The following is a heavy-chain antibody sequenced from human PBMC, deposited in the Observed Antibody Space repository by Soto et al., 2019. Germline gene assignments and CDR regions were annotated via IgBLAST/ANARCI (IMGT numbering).Heavy chain of an antibody. D-gene: IGHD1-26*01. Sequence: GASVKVSCKASGYTFTDYFIHWVRQAPGQGFEWVGWINSNSGATTYAQNLQGRVTMTRDTSVSTAYMELSRLRSDDTAVYFCARSGGRHQFYGLEVWGQGTTVTVSS. CDR1: GYTFTDYF. V-gene: IGHV1-2*02. CDR2: INSNSGAT. CDR3: ARSGGRHQFYGLEV. J-gene: IGHJ6*02.